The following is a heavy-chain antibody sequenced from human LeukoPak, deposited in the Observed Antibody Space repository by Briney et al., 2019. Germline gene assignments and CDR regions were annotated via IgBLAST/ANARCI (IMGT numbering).Heavy chain of an antibody. V-gene: IGHV3-33*01. CDR2: IWSDGSNE. CDR3: ARLTTQAEY. CDR1: GFTFSSYA. J-gene: IGHJ4*02. Sequence: PGRSLRLSCAASGFTFSSYAMHWVRQAPGKGLEWVAGIWSDGSNEYYADSVKGRFTIARDNSKNTLYLQMNSLRDEDTAVYYCARLTTQAEYWGQGTLVSVSS. D-gene: IGHD3-22*01.